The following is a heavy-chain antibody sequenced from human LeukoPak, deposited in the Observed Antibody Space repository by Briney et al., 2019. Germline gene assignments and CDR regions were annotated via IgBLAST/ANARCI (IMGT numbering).Heavy chain of an antibody. CDR3: ARHATMVVTAPDNWFDP. D-gene: IGHD2-21*02. CDR2: IYYSGST. CDR1: GYSISSGCY. Sequence: SETLSLTCTVSGYSISSGCYWGWIRQPPGKGLEWIGSIYYSGSTYYNPSLKSRVTISVDTSKNQFSLKLSSVTAADTAVYYCARHATMVVTAPDNWFDPWGQGTLVTVSS. J-gene: IGHJ5*02. V-gene: IGHV4-38-2*02.